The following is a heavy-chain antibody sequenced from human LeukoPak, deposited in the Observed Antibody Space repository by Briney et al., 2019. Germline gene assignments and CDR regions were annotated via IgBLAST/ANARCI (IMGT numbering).Heavy chain of an antibody. CDR3: ARRDILTGPDAFDI. D-gene: IGHD3-9*01. Sequence: PSETLSLTCTVSGGSISSYYWSWIRQPPGKGLEWIGYIYYSGSTNYNPSLKSRVTIPVDTSKNQFSLKLSSVTAADTAVYYCARRDILTGPDAFDIWGQGTMVTVSS. CDR2: IYYSGST. J-gene: IGHJ3*02. V-gene: IGHV4-59*08. CDR1: GGSISSYY.